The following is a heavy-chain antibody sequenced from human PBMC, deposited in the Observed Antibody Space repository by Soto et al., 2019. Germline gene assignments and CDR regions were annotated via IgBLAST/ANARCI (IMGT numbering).Heavy chain of an antibody. D-gene: IGHD3-10*01. CDR1: GGSISSSSYY. CDR3: ATHYGSGSYYPYYYYGMDV. CDR2: IYYSGST. J-gene: IGHJ6*02. V-gene: IGHV4-39*07. Sequence: SETLSLTCAVSGGSISSSSYYWGWIRQPPGKGLEWIGSIYYSGSTYYNPSLKSRVTISVDTSKNQFSLKLSSVTAADTAVYYCATHYGSGSYYPYYYYGMDVWGQGTTVTVSS.